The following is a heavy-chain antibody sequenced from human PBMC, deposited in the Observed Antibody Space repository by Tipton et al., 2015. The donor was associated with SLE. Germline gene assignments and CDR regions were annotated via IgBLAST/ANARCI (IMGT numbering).Heavy chain of an antibody. CDR3: ARMDYSQFQLLYFES. V-gene: IGHV4-31*03. Sequence: TLSLTCTVSGDSISNGDDYWSWIRQPPGKGLEWIGNIYYGGGTYYNPSLESRVTISLDTSKNQFSLKLNSVTAADTAMYFCARMDYSQFQLLYFESWGQGILVTVSS. D-gene: IGHD4-11*01. J-gene: IGHJ4*02. CDR1: GDSISNGDDY. CDR2: IYYGGGT.